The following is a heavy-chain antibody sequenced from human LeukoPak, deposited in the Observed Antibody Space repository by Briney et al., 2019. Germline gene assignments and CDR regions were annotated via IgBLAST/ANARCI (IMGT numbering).Heavy chain of an antibody. Sequence: QSGGSLRLSCAASGFTFSSYEMNWVRQAPGKGLEWVSYISSSGSTIYYADSVKGRFTISRDNAKNSLYLQMNSLRAEDTAVYYCARDGEILLRNPDYFDYWGQGTLVTVSS. V-gene: IGHV3-48*03. D-gene: IGHD3-10*01. CDR1: GFTFSSYE. CDR2: ISSSGSTI. CDR3: ARDGEILLRNPDYFDY. J-gene: IGHJ4*02.